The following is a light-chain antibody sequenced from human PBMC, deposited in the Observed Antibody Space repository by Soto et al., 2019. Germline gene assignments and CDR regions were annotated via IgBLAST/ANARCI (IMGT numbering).Light chain of an antibody. CDR3: QQLNSYPLT. CDR1: QGISSY. V-gene: IGKV1-9*01. Sequence: GDRVTITCRPSQGISSYLAWYQQEPGKAPKLLIYAASTLQSGVPSRFSGSGSGTEFTLTISSLQPEDFATYYCQQLNSYPLTFGGGTKVEIK. J-gene: IGKJ4*01. CDR2: AAS.